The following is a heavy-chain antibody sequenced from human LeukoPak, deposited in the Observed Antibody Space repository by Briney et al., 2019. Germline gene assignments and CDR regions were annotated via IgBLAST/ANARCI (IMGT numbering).Heavy chain of an antibody. D-gene: IGHD3-22*01. CDR1: GFTFGSYG. J-gene: IGHJ2*01. Sequence: GGSLRLSCAASGFTFGSYGMHWVRQAPGKGLEWVAVISYDGSNKYYADSVKGRFTISRDNSKNTLYLQMNSLRAEDTAVYYCAKEHYYDSSGSWYFDLWGRGTLVTVSS. V-gene: IGHV3-30*18. CDR3: AKEHYYDSSGSWYFDL. CDR2: ISYDGSNK.